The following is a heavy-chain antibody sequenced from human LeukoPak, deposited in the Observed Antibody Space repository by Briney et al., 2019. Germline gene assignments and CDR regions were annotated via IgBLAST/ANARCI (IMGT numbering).Heavy chain of an antibody. CDR2: IHDSGST. CDR3: ARVVAAAGDNWFDP. Sequence: SSETLSLTCAVYGGSFSGYSWSWIRQTPGKGLEWIAYIHDSGSTYNNPSLKTRLSISIDTSKNQFSLKLHSVTAADTAVYYCARVVAAAGDNWFDPWGQGTLVTVSS. D-gene: IGHD6-13*01. CDR1: GGSFSGYS. V-gene: IGHV4-30-4*07. J-gene: IGHJ5*02.